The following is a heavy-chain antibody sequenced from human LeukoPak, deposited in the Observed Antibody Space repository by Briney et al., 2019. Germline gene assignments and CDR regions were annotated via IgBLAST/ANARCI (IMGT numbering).Heavy chain of an antibody. V-gene: IGHV4-59*12. D-gene: IGHD3-16*01. J-gene: IGHJ4*02. CDR1: GGSISSYY. CDR3: ARDASASWRHDFDY. CDR2: MYYSGST. Sequence: SETLSLTCTVSGGSISSYYWSWIRQPPGKGLEWIGSMYYSGSTNYKPSLKSRVTISVDTSKNQFSLKLSSVTAADTAVYYCARDASASWRHDFDYWGQGTLVTVSS.